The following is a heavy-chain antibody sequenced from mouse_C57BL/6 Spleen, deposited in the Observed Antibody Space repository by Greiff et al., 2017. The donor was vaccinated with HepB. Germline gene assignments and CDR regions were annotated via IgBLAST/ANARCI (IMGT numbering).Heavy chain of an antibody. D-gene: IGHD3-2*02. CDR2: INPYNGGT. CDR1: GYTFTDYY. CDR3: ARGRQLRPWFAY. J-gene: IGHJ3*01. Sequence: LVKPGASVKMSCKASGYTFTDYYMNWVKQSHGKSLEWIGVINPYNGGTSYNQKFKGKATLTVDKSSSTAYMELNSLTSEDSAVYYCARGRQLRPWFAYWGQGTLVTVSA. V-gene: IGHV1-19*01.